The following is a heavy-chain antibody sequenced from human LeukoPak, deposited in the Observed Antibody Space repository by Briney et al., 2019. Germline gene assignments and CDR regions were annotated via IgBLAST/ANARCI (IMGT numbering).Heavy chain of an antibody. Sequence: PGGSLRLSCAASGFTFSSYSMNWVRQAPGKGLEWVSSISSSSSYIYYADSVKGRFTISRDNAKNFLVLQMNSLRVEDTALYYCARSASVAADYYFDNWGQGTLVTVSS. CDR1: GFTFSSYS. CDR3: ARSASVAADYYFDN. V-gene: IGHV3-21*04. CDR2: ISSSSSYI. D-gene: IGHD6-19*01. J-gene: IGHJ4*02.